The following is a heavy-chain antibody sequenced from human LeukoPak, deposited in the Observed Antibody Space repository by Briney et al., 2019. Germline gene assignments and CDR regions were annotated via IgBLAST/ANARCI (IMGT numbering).Heavy chain of an antibody. CDR2: IGGSGATS. CDR3: AKPDSPKGSGSYYFDY. V-gene: IGHV3-23*01. J-gene: IGHJ4*02. CDR1: GFTFSNYA. D-gene: IGHD6-19*01. Sequence: PGGSLRLSCAASGFTFSNYAMIWVRQAPGKGLERVSSIGGSGATSYYADSVKGRFTISRDNSKNTLYLQMNSLRAEDTAVNYCAKPDSPKGSGSYYFDYWGQGTLVTVSS.